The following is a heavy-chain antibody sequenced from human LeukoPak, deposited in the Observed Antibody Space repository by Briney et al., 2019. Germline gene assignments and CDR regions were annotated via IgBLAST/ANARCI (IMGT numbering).Heavy chain of an antibody. V-gene: IGHV3-21*06. Sequence: GGSLRLSCAASGLTFSSYSMNWVRQAPGKGLEWVSSISSSSSYIYYADSVKGRFTISRDNAKNSLYLQMNSLRAEDTAVYYCARVTGSGYDSQYYFDYWGQGTLVTVSS. CDR1: GLTFSSYS. D-gene: IGHD5-12*01. CDR3: ARVTGSGYDSQYYFDY. CDR2: ISSSSSYI. J-gene: IGHJ4*02.